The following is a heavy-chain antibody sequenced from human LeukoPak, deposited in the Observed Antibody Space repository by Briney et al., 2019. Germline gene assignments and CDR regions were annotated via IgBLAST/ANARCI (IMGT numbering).Heavy chain of an antibody. V-gene: IGHV3-7*01. J-gene: IGHJ4*02. CDR2: IKKDGSEN. Sequence: GGSLRPSCAASGFTFSNYWMTWVRQAPGKGLEWVANIKKDGSENQYVDSVKGRFTISRDNAKNSLYLQMNSLRAEDTAVYYCARGGSESDYWGQGTLVTVSS. CDR3: ARGGSESDY. CDR1: GFTFSNYW.